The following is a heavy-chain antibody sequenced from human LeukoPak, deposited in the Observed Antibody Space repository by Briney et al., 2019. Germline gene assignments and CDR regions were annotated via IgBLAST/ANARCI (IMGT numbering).Heavy chain of an antibody. J-gene: IGHJ4*02. V-gene: IGHV4-61*02. D-gene: IGHD3-22*01. Sequence: SETLSLTCTVSGGSISSGSYYWSWIRQPAGKGLEWIGRIYTSGSTNYNPSLKSRVTISVDTSKNQFSLKLSSVTAADTAVYYCARRHSSGYYWDYWGQGTLVTVSS. CDR1: GGSISSGSYY. CDR3: ARRHSSGYYWDY. CDR2: IYTSGST.